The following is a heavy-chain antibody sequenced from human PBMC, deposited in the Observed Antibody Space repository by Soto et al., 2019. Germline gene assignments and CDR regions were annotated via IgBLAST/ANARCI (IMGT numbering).Heavy chain of an antibody. V-gene: IGHV3-33*01. CDR3: ARYQGQPHGYAFDI. D-gene: IGHD6-13*01. CDR1: VFTFSSYG. J-gene: IGHJ3*02. Sequence: GLYLRLSCSASVFTFSSYGIHCVLASPGKGLEWVAVIWYDGSNKYYADSVKGRFTISRDNSKNTLYLQMNSLRAEDTAVYYCARYQGQPHGYAFDIWGQGTMVTVSS. CDR2: IWYDGSNK.